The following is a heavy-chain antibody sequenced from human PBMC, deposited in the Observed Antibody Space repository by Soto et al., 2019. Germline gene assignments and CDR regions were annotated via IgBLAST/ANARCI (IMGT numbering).Heavy chain of an antibody. CDR3: RVTTDIFDFDY. D-gene: IGHD4-17*01. J-gene: IGHJ4*02. V-gene: IGHV3-30*03. Sequence: ESGGGVVQPGRSLRLSCAASGFTFSSYGMHWVRQAPGKGLEWVAVISYDGSNKYYADSVKGRFTISRDNSKNTLYLQMNSLRAEDTAVYYCRVTTDIFDFDYWGQGTLVTVSS. CDR1: GFTFSSYG. CDR2: ISYDGSNK.